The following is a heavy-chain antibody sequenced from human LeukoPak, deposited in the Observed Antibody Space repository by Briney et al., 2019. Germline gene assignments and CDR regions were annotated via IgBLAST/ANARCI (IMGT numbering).Heavy chain of an antibody. D-gene: IGHD5-18*01. Sequence: GSLRLSCAASGFTLSSYAMSWVRQPPGKGLEWIGSIYYTGSTYYNPSLKSRVTISVDTSKNQFSLKLSSVTAADTAVYYCARQSDTSMAFDYWGQGTLVTVSS. CDR2: IYYTGST. CDR3: ARQSDTSMAFDY. CDR1: GFTLSSYA. J-gene: IGHJ4*02. V-gene: IGHV4-39*01.